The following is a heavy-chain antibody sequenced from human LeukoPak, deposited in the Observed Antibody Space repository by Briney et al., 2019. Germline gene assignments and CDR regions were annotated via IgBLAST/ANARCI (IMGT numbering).Heavy chain of an antibody. CDR1: GYSFTSFP. V-gene: IGHV1-18*01. CDR2: ISAYNGNT. J-gene: IGHJ3*02. Sequence: GASVKVSCTASGYSFTSFPIIWVRQAPGQGLEWMGWISAYNGNTNYAQKLQGRVTMTTDTSTSTAFMELRSLTSDDTAVYYCASSHTAMVENAFDIWGQGTMVTVSS. D-gene: IGHD5-18*01. CDR3: ASSHTAMVENAFDI.